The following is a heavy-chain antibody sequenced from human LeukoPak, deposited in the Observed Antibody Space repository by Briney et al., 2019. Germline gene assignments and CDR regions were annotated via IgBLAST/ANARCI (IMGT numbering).Heavy chain of an antibody. CDR1: GFTFSSYA. CDR2: ISGSGGST. J-gene: IGHJ4*02. V-gene: IGHV3-23*01. Sequence: GGSLRLSCAASGFTFSSYAMSGVREAPGKGLEWVSAISGSGGSTYYADSVKGRFTISRDNSKNTLYLQMNTLRAEDTAVYHCAKEDRWNLYYFDYWGQGTLVTVSS. CDR3: AKEDRWNLYYFDY. D-gene: IGHD1-7*01.